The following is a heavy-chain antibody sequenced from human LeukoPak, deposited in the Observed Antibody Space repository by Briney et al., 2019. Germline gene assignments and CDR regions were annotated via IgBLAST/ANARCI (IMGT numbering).Heavy chain of an antibody. CDR3: GRQGYTASYYFLDY. CDR2: IYTTGTT. CDR1: SGSISSYY. V-gene: IGHV4-4*07. Sequence: SETLSLTCTVSSGSISSYYWGWVRQPPGKGLEWIVRIYTTGTTHYNPSLKSRVTMSMDTSTNQFSLNLRSMTAADTAVYYCGRQGYTASYYFLDYWSQGTLVAVS. J-gene: IGHJ4*02. D-gene: IGHD1-26*01.